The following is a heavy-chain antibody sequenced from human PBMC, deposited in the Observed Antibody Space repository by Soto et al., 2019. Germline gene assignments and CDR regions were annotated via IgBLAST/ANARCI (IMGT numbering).Heavy chain of an antibody. J-gene: IGHJ3*02. CDR2: IYPGDSDT. CDR1: GYSFTSYW. D-gene: IGHD6-19*01. Sequence: PGESLKISCKGSGYSFTSYWIGWVRQMPGKGLEWMGIIYPGDSDTRYSPSFQGQVTISADKSISTAYLQWSSLKASDTAMYYCARLLASSGWYDAFDIWGQGTMVTVSS. CDR3: ARLLASSGWYDAFDI. V-gene: IGHV5-51*01.